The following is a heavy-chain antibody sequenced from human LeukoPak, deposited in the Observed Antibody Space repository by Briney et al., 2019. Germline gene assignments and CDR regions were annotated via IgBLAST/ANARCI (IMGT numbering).Heavy chain of an antibody. CDR1: GFTFSSYW. CDR2: ISSDGSST. D-gene: IGHD4-17*01. J-gene: IGHJ4*02. V-gene: IGHV3-74*01. CDR3: ARDQESDYGVDY. Sequence: GGSLRLSCAASGFTFSSYWMHWVRQAPGKGLVWVSRISSDGSSTIYADSAKGRFTISRDNAKNTLYLQMNGLRAEDTAVYYCARDQESDYGVDYWGQGTLVTVSS.